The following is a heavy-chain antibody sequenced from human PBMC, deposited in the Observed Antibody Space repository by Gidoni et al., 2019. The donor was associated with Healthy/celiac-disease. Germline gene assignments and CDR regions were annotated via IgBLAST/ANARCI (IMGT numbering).Heavy chain of an antibody. CDR3: ARLYYDFWSGYYTCLDY. CDR1: GYTFTSYD. J-gene: IGHJ4*02. V-gene: IGHV1-8*01. CDR2: MNPNSGNT. D-gene: IGHD3-3*01. Sequence: QVQLVQSGAEVKKPGASVKVSCKASGYTFTSYDINWVRKATGQGLEWMGWMNPNSGNTGYAQKFQGRVTMTRNTSISTAYMELSSLRSEDTAVYYCARLYYDFWSGYYTCLDYWGQGTLVTVSS.